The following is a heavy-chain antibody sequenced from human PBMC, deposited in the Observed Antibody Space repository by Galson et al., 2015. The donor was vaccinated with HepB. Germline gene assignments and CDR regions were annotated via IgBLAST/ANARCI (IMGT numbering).Heavy chain of an antibody. J-gene: IGHJ4*02. V-gene: IGHV1-69*13. CDR3: AMSYDYVWGSYRHHYYFDY. CDR1: GGTFSSYA. Sequence: SVKVSCKASGGTFSSYAISWVRQAPGQGLEWMGGIIPIFGTANYAQKFQGRVTITADESTSTAYMELSSLRSEDTAVYYCAMSYDYVWGSYRHHYYFDYWGQGTLVTVSS. D-gene: IGHD3-16*02. CDR2: IIPIFGTA.